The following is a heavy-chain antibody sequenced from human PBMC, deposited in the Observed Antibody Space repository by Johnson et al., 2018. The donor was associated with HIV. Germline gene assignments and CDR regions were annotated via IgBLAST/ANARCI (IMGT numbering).Heavy chain of an antibody. CDR1: GFTVSSNY. J-gene: IGHJ3*02. Sequence: QMQLVESGGGLIQPGGSLRLSCAASGFTVSSNYMSWVRQAPGKGLEWVAVISYDGSNKYYADSVKGRFTISRDNSKNTLYLQMNSLRAEDTAVYYCARDKVDDAFDIWGQGTMVTVSS. V-gene: IGHV3-30-3*01. CDR2: ISYDGSNK. CDR3: ARDKVDDAFDI. D-gene: IGHD1-26*01.